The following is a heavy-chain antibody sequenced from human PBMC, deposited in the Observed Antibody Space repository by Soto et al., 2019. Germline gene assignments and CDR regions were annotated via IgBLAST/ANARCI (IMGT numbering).Heavy chain of an antibody. V-gene: IGHV4-34*01. J-gene: IGHJ3*02. CDR3: ARGSGIVVVVARTRPAFDI. Sequence: ETLSLTCADYGGSFSGYYWSWIRQPPGKGLEWIGEINHSGSTNYNPSLKSRVTISVDTSKNQFSLKLSSVTAADTAVYYCARGSGIVVVVARTRPAFDIWGQGTMVTLSS. CDR1: GGSFSGYY. CDR2: INHSGST. D-gene: IGHD2-15*01.